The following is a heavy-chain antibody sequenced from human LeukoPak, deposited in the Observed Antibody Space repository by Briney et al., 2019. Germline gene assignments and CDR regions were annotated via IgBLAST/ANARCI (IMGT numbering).Heavy chain of an antibody. CDR1: GYSISSGYY. CDR3: ARVRGSAAPFDY. V-gene: IGHV4-38-2*02. D-gene: IGHD2-2*01. CDR2: IYHSGST. Sequence: SETLSLTCTVSGYSISSGYYWGWIRQPPGKGLEWIGSIYHSGSTYYNPSLKSRVTISVDTSKNQFSLKLSSVTAADTAVYYCARVRGSAAPFDYWGQGTLVTVSS. J-gene: IGHJ4*02.